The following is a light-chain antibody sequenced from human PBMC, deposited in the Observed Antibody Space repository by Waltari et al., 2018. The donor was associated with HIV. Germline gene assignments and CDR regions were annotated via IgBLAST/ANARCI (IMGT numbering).Light chain of an antibody. Sequence: EIVMTQSPVTLSVSPGERATLSCMASQSISNNLAWYQQKPGQAPRLLLFGASTRAAGVPARFSGSGSGTDFTLTITSLQSEDFALYHCLQYNNVPPYTFGQGTKLEI. V-gene: IGKV3-15*01. CDR2: GAS. J-gene: IGKJ2*01. CDR3: LQYNNVPPYT. CDR1: QSISNN.